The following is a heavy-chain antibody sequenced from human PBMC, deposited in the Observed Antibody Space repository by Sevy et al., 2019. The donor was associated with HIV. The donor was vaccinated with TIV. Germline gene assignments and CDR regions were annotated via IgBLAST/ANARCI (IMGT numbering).Heavy chain of an antibody. CDR2: ISSTSSYI. CDR1: GFTFSTYS. D-gene: IGHD1-1*01. CDR3: ARDYNSRSSKVNLFDP. J-gene: IGHJ5*02. Sequence: GGSLRLSCAASGFTFSTYSMNWVRQAPGKGLEWVSSISSTSSYIDYAYSVKGRFTISRDNAKNSLYLQMNNLRAEDTAVYYCARDYNSRSSKVNLFDPWGQGTLVTVSS. V-gene: IGHV3-21*01.